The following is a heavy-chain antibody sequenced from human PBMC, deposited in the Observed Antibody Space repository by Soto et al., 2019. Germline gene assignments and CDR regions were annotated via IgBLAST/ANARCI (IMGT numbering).Heavy chain of an antibody. CDR2: ISDDGSTA. V-gene: IGHV3-74*01. D-gene: IGHD6-13*01. CDR1: GFTFSAYW. CDR3: ARDPSAAAPDY. J-gene: IGHJ4*02. Sequence: PGGSLRLSCSVYGFTFSAYWMHWVRQVPGKGLTWVSRISDDGSTATYADSVKGRFTISRDNSKNTLYLQMNSLRAEDTAVYYCARDPSAAAPDYWGQGTLVTVSS.